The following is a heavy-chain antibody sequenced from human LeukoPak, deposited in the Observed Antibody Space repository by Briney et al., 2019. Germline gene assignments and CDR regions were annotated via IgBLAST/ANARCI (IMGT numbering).Heavy chain of an antibody. CDR1: GYTLTELS. CDR3: ARWGGY. J-gene: IGHJ4*02. Sequence: ASVKVSCKVSGYTLTELSMHWVRQAPGKGLEWMGGFDPEDGETIYAQKFQGRVTMTRNTSISTAYMELSSLRSEDTAVYYCARWGGYWGQGTLVTVSS. V-gene: IGHV1-24*01. CDR2: FDPEDGET. D-gene: IGHD5-24*01.